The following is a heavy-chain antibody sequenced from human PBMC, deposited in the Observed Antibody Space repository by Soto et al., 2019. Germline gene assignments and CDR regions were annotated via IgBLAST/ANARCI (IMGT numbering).Heavy chain of an antibody. CDR1: GGSISSSSYY. CDR3: YIRSAGNAFDI. J-gene: IGHJ3*02. V-gene: IGHV4-39*01. CDR2: IYYSGST. D-gene: IGHD6-19*01. Sequence: QLQLQESGPGLVKPSETLSLTCTVSGGSISSSSYYWGCIRQPPWKGLEWIGSIYYSGSTYYNPSLKGRVPVSVDTSTNQFSLQLSSVPAADAAVYYCYIRSAGNAFDIWGQEPMPTASS.